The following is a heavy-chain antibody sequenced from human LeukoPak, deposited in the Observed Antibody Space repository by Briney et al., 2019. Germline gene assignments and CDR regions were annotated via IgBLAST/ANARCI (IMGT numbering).Heavy chain of an antibody. CDR1: GYTFTGYY. CDR2: INPNSGGT. V-gene: IGHV1-2*02. Sequence: ASVKVSCTASGYTFTGYYMHWVRQAPGQGLEWMGWINPNSGGTNYAQKFQGRVTMTRDTSISTAYMELSRLRSDDTAVYYCARVPGCSSTSCYPTGDYWGQGTLVTVSS. CDR3: ARVPGCSSTSCYPTGDY. D-gene: IGHD2-2*01. J-gene: IGHJ4*02.